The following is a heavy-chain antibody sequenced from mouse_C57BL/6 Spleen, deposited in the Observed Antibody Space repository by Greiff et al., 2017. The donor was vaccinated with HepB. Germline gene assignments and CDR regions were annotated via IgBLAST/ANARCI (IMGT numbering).Heavy chain of an antibody. D-gene: IGHD2-2*01. V-gene: IGHV1-74*01. Sequence: QVQLKQPGAELVKPGASVKVSCKASGYTFTSYWMHWVKQRPGQGLEWIGRIHPSDSDTNYNQKFKGKATLTVDKSSSTAYMQLSSLTSEDSAVYYCVLYGYDGGPAWFAYWGQGTLVTVSA. CDR3: VLYGYDGGPAWFAY. CDR1: GYTFTSYW. CDR2: IHPSDSDT. J-gene: IGHJ3*01.